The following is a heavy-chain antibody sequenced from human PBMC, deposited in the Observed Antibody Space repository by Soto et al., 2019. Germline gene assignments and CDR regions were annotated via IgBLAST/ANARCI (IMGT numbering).Heavy chain of an antibody. J-gene: IGHJ4*02. CDR1: GFTFDDYA. Sequence: GGSLRLSCAASGFTFDDYAMHWVRQAPGKGLEWVSGISWNSGSIGYADSVKGRFTISRDNAKNSLYLQMNSLRAEDTALYYCAKDIFHYDFWSGYSSPGPFAYWGQGTLVTVSS. CDR3: AKDIFHYDFWSGYSSPGPFAY. CDR2: ISWNSGSI. D-gene: IGHD3-3*01. V-gene: IGHV3-9*01.